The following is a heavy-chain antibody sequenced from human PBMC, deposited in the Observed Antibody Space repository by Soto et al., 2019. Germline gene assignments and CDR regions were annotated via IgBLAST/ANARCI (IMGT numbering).Heavy chain of an antibody. Sequence: ASVKVSCKASGYTFTNYGMSWVRQAPGQGLEWMGWINVYNGNTKYAQKVQGRVTMTTDTSTSTAYMELRSLRSDDTAVYYCARGVGLGSYYNHYNWFDPWGQGTLVTVSS. V-gene: IGHV1-18*01. D-gene: IGHD3-10*01. CDR2: INVYNGNT. J-gene: IGHJ5*02. CDR3: ARGVGLGSYYNHYNWFDP. CDR1: GYTFTNYG.